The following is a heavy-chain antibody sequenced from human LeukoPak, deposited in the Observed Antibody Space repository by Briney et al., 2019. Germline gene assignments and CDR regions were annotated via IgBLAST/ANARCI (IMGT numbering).Heavy chain of an antibody. J-gene: IGHJ4*02. Sequence: SETLSLTCTVSGDSISNYYWSWIRQSPGKKLEWIGYMYNRGSTIYNPSLKSRVTISPDTSKNQSSLRLTSVTAAGTAVYYCARAEKAVTGTLDYWGQGTLITVSS. D-gene: IGHD6-19*01. CDR3: ARAEKAVTGTLDY. CDR2: MYNRGST. CDR1: GDSISNYY. V-gene: IGHV4-59*01.